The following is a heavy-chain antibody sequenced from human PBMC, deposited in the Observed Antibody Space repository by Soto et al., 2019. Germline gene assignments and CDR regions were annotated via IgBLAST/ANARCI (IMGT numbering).Heavy chain of an antibody. D-gene: IGHD1-26*01. CDR1: EFTFSNYA. J-gene: IGHJ5*02. CDR3: AKATFYTTFSTSGIDT. Sequence: GGSLRLSCAASEFTFSNYAMTWVRQAPGKGLEWVSLITGSDGRTYYADSVKGRFTISRDNSKNTLFLQMNSLRAEDTAVYYCAKATFYTTFSTSGIDTRGQGALVPISS. V-gene: IGHV3-23*01. CDR2: ITGSDGRT.